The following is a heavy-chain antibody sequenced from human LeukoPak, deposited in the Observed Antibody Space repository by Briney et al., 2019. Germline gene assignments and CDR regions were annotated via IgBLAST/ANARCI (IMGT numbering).Heavy chain of an antibody. Sequence: PGGSLRLSCAASGFTFSGYWMHWVRQAPGKGLVWVSRINSDGSTTSYADSVKGRFTISRDNAKNTLYLQMNSLRAEDTAVYYCARVGTTSNFYYYYGMDVWGQGTTVTVSS. CDR1: GFTFSGYW. J-gene: IGHJ6*02. CDR3: ARVGTTSNFYYYYGMDV. V-gene: IGHV3-74*01. CDR2: INSDGSTT. D-gene: IGHD2/OR15-2a*01.